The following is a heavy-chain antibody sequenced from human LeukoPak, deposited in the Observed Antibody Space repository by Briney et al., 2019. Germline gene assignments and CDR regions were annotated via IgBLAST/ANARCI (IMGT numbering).Heavy chain of an antibody. CDR1: RFTFNTYD. Sequence: PGGSLRLSCAASRFTFNTYDMHWVRQAPGKGLEWVAFIVYDGGNTYYADSVKGRFTISRDNSKDTLYLQMNGLRAEDTAVYYCAKHSRPQQLVMGWFDPWGQGTLVTVSS. J-gene: IGHJ5*02. CDR3: AKHSRPQQLVMGWFDP. D-gene: IGHD6-13*01. V-gene: IGHV3-30*02. CDR2: IVYDGGNT.